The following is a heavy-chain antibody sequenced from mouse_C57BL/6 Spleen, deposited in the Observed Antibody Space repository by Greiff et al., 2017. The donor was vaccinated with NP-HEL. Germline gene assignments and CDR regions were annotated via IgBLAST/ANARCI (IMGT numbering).Heavy chain of an antibody. Sequence: QVQLQQSGAELVRPGTSVKVSCKASGYAFTNYLIEWVKQRPGQGLEWIGVINPGSGGTNYNEKFKGKATLTADKSSSTAYMQLSSLTSEDSAVYCCARDYGSLFFDDWGKGTTLTVSS. J-gene: IGHJ2*01. D-gene: IGHD1-1*01. V-gene: IGHV1-54*01. CDR1: GYAFTNYL. CDR3: ARDYGSLFFDD. CDR2: INPGSGGT.